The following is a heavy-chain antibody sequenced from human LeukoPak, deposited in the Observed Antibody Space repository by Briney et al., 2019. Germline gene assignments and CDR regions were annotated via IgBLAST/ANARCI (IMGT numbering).Heavy chain of an antibody. CDR3: ARDDVDYVILTVYCLF. CDR2: ISSSSSYI. D-gene: IGHD3-9*01. J-gene: IGHJ4*02. CDR1: GFTPRRYT. Sequence: GGSLRLSCAASGFTPRRYTMNCVRQAPGKGLEWVSSISSSSSYIYYADSVKGRFTISRDNAKNSLYLQMNSLRAEDTAVYYCARDDVDYVILTVYCLFWGQGTLVTVSS. V-gene: IGHV3-21*01.